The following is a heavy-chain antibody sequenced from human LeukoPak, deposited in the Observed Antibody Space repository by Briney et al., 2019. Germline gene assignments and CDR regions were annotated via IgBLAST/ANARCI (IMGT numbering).Heavy chain of an antibody. V-gene: IGHV3-21*01. CDR1: GFTFSSYA. CDR3: AREGSYYDSSGYLDAFDI. Sequence: SGRSLRLSCAASGFTFSSYAMHWVRQAPGKGLEWVSSISSSGNKIYYADSVKGRFTISRDNAKNSLYLQMNSLRAEDTAVYYCAREGSYYDSSGYLDAFDIWGQGTMVTVSS. CDR2: ISSSGNKI. J-gene: IGHJ3*02. D-gene: IGHD3-22*01.